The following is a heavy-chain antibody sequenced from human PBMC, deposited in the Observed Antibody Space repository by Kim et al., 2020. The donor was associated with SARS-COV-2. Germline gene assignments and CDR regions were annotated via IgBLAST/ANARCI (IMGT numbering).Heavy chain of an antibody. CDR1: GFTFSSYG. D-gene: IGHD3-16*02. Sequence: GGSLRLSCAASGFTFSSYGMHRVRQAPGKGLEWVAVISYDGSNKYYADSVKGRFTISRDNSKNTLYLQMNSLRAEDTAVYYCAKGKPGLGELSLYYFDY. J-gene: IGHJ4*01. CDR3: AKGKPGLGELSLYYFDY. CDR2: ISYDGSNK. V-gene: IGHV3-30*18.